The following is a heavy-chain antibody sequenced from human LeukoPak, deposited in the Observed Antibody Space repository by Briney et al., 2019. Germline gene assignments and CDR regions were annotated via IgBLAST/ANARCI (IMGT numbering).Heavy chain of an antibody. J-gene: IGHJ5*02. V-gene: IGHV3-43*01. D-gene: IGHD3-3*01. CDR1: GFTFDDYT. Sequence: GGSLRLSCAASGFTFDDYTMHWVRQAPGKGLEWVSLISWDGGSTYYADSVKGRFTISRDNAKNSLFLQMDRLRPEDTGIYYCASVPRITTFTVVTRRNWFDPWGQGTLVTVSS. CDR3: ASVPRITTFTVVTRRNWFDP. CDR2: ISWDGGST.